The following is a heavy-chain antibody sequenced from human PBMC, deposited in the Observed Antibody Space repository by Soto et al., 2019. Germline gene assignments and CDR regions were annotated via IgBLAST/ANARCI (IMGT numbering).Heavy chain of an antibody. CDR2: ISGSGGST. CDR1: GFTFSSYA. Sequence: EVQLLESGGGLVQPGGSLRLSCAASGFTFSSYAMSWVRQAPGKGLEWVSAISGSGGSTYYADSVKGRFTISRDNSKNTLYLQMNSLGAEDTAVYYCAKALMYCSGGSCYSGWFDPWGQGTLVTVSS. CDR3: AKALMYCSGGSCYSGWFDP. D-gene: IGHD2-15*01. V-gene: IGHV3-23*01. J-gene: IGHJ5*02.